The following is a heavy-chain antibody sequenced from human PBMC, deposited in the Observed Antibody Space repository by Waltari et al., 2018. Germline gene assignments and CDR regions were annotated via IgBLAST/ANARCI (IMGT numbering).Heavy chain of an antibody. D-gene: IGHD3-10*01. Sequence: EVQLVESGGGLIQPGGSLRLSCAASGFTVSSNYMNWVRQAPGKGLEWVSSISSSSSYIYYADSVKGRFTISRDNAKNSLYLQMNSLRAEDTAVYYCARESRFGELSHWGQGTLVTVSS. CDR1: GFTVSSNY. CDR3: ARESRFGELSH. CDR2: ISSSSSYI. J-gene: IGHJ4*02. V-gene: IGHV3-21*01.